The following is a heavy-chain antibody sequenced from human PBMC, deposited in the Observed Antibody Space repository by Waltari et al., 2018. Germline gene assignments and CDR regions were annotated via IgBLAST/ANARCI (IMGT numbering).Heavy chain of an antibody. CDR1: GYTFTTYG. V-gene: IGHV1-18*01. CDR2: VSGRNGDV. J-gene: IGHJ4*02. D-gene: IGHD3-10*01. Sequence: QVLLVQSGVEVKKPGASVKVSCKASGYTFTTYGFSWVRQAPGQGLEWMGFVSGRNGDVKYAEKFQGRITVTTESSTATAYMELRSLESEDTAVYYCARDRGAGSYCVYWGQGTPVIVSS. CDR3: ARDRGAGSYCVY.